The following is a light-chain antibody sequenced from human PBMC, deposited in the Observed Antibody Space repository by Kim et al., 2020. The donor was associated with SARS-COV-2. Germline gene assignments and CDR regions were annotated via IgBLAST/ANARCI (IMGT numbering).Light chain of an antibody. CDR2: GAS. CDR1: QVVSST. Sequence: SLSPAECATLSCRACQVVSSTFAWYQQQPGQAPRLLIYGASIRATDIPARFRGSGSETEFTLTISSLQSEHFAVYYCQQYNNWPTFCAGTKMDIK. CDR3: QQYNNWPT. V-gene: IGKV3D-15*01. J-gene: IGKJ4*01.